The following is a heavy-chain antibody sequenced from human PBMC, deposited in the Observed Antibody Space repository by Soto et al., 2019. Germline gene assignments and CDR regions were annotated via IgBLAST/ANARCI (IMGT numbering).Heavy chain of an antibody. J-gene: IGHJ4*02. D-gene: IGHD2-15*01. Sequence: PSETLSLTCTVSGGPINNYYWSWIRQPPGKGLEWIGYISYGGSPNYSPSLKSRVTISADTSKNQISLKVNSVTAADTAVYYCARGYCTGGSCYRPGFDSWGQGTLVTVSS. CDR1: GGPINNYY. CDR2: ISYGGSP. CDR3: ARGYCTGGSCYRPGFDS. V-gene: IGHV4-59*01.